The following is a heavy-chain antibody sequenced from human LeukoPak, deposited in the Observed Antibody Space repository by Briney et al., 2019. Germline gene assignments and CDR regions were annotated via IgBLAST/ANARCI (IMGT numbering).Heavy chain of an antibody. CDR3: AKGYGSGSYYGAYYFDY. Sequence: GRSLRLSCAASGFTFSSYAMHWVRQAPGKGLEWVAVISYDGSNKYYADSVKGRFTISRDNSKNTLYVQMNSLRAEDTAVYYCAKGYGSGSYYGAYYFDYWGQGTLVTVSS. CDR2: ISYDGSNK. D-gene: IGHD3-10*01. J-gene: IGHJ4*02. CDR1: GFTFSSYA. V-gene: IGHV3-30*04.